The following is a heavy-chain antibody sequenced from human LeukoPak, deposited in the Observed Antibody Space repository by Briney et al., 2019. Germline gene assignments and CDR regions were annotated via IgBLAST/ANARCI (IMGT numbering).Heavy chain of an antibody. J-gene: IGHJ4*02. CDR1: GGSFSGYY. CDR3: ARVATYYDSSGYYVDY. CDR2: INHSGST. Sequence: SETLSLTCAVYGGSFSGYYWSWIRQPPGKGLEWIGEINHSGSTNYNPSLKSRVTISVDTSKNQFSLKLSSVTAADTAVYYCARVATYYDSSGYYVDYWGQGTLVTVSS. D-gene: IGHD3-22*01. V-gene: IGHV4-34*01.